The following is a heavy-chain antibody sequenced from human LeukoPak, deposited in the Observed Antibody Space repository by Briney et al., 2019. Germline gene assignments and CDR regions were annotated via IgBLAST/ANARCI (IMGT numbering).Heavy chain of an antibody. CDR3: ARGPRSIAARRGNWFDP. V-gene: IGHV1-2*06. CDR2: INPNSGGT. J-gene: IGHJ5*02. D-gene: IGHD6-6*01. CDR1: GYTFTGYY. Sequence: GASVKVSCKASGYTFTGYYMHWLRQAPGQGLEWMGRINPNSGGTNYAQKFQGRVTITRDTSISTAYMELSRLRSDDTAVYYCARGPRSIAARRGNWFDPWGQGTLVTVSS.